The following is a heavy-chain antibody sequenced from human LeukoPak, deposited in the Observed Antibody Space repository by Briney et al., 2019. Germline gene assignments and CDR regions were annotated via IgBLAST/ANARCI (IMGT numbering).Heavy chain of an antibody. Sequence: GGSLRLSCAASGFTFSSYWMSWVRQAPGKGLEWVANIKQDGSEKYYVDSVKGRFTISRDNAKNSLYLQMNSLRAEDTAVYYCAIDTAIRHDYYYYMDVWGKGTTVTVSS. CDR3: AIDTAIRHDYYYYMDV. J-gene: IGHJ6*03. V-gene: IGHV3-7*01. D-gene: IGHD5-18*01. CDR2: IKQDGSEK. CDR1: GFTFSSYW.